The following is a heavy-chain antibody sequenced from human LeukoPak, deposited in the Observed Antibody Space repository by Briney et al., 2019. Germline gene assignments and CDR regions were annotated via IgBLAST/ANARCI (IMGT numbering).Heavy chain of an antibody. CDR1: GGSISSYY. Sequence: SETLSLTCTVSGGSISSYYWSWIRQPPGKGLEWIGYIYYSGSTNYNPSLKSRVTISVDTSKNQFSLKLSSVTAADTAVYYCARDTPEARHAFDIWGQGTMVTVSS. CDR2: IYYSGST. V-gene: IGHV4-59*01. CDR3: ARDTPEARHAFDI. J-gene: IGHJ3*02.